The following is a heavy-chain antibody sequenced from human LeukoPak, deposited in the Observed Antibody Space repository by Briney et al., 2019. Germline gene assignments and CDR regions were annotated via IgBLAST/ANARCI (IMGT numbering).Heavy chain of an antibody. CDR2: IIPIFGTA. Sequence: GASVKVSCKASGGTFSSYAISWVRQAPGQGLEWMGGIIPIFGTANYAQKFQGRVTITADESTCTAYMELSSLRSEDTAVYYCARGPYSGYFDYWGQGTLVTVSS. V-gene: IGHV1-69*13. J-gene: IGHJ4*02. CDR3: ARGPYSGYFDY. D-gene: IGHD5-12*01. CDR1: GGTFSSYA.